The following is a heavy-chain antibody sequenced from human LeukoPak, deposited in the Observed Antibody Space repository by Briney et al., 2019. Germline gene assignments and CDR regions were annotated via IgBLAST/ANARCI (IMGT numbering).Heavy chain of an antibody. CDR2: IYYSGST. CDR1: SGSVSSGSYY. CDR3: ARGHRRFLEWSPRGAFDI. Sequence: SETLSLTCTVSSGSVSSGSYYWSWIRQPPGKGLEWIGYIYYSGSTNYNPSLKSRVTISVDTSKNQFSLKLSSVTAADTAVYYCARGHRRFLEWSPRGAFDIWGQGTMVTVSS. J-gene: IGHJ3*02. V-gene: IGHV4-61*01. D-gene: IGHD3-3*01.